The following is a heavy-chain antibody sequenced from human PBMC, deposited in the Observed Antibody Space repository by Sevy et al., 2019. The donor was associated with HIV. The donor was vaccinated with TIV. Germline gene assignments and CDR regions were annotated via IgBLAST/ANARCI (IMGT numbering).Heavy chain of an antibody. V-gene: IGHV3-9*01. CDR3: VKDAFTYSDSSGRMDV. J-gene: IGHJ6*02. D-gene: IGHD3-22*01. Sequence: GGSLRLSCAASGFTFDEYAMHWVRQAPGKGLEWVAGISSKSGSIGYVDSVKGRFTISRDNAKNSLYLQMNSLRGEDTALYYCVKDAFTYSDSSGRMDVWGQGTTVTVSS. CDR1: GFTFDEYA. CDR2: ISSKSGSI.